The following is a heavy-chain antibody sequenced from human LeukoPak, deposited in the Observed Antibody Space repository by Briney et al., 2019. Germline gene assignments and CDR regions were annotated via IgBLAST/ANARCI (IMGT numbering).Heavy chain of an antibody. J-gene: IGHJ5*02. CDR1: GFTLSSYG. CDR2: ISYGGSNK. Sequence: PGGSLRLSCAASGFTLSSYGMHWVRQAPGKGLEWVAVISYGGSNKYYADSVKGRFTISRHNSKNTMYLHMHSQRAEDTAVYYCAKDVTGGFVPSGQGALGTVSS. CDR3: AKDVTGGFVP. V-gene: IGHV3-30*18. D-gene: IGHD1-14*01.